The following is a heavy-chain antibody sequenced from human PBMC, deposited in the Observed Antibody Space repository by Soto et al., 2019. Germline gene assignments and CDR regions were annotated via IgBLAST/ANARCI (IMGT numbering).Heavy chain of an antibody. CDR2: VSGSGGGT. CDR3: GIIPHRYDALTGPGY. V-gene: IGHV3-23*01. CDR1: GFTFGHCA. D-gene: IGHD3-9*01. J-gene: IGHJ4*02. Sequence: ALTLPCAPPGFTFGHCAMTWIRQAPGMGLECVSRVSGSGGGTYYADCVKGRFTISRDNSENTLYLHLNSLRVEATVIYCCGIIPHRYDALTGPGYWGEGALVNVAS.